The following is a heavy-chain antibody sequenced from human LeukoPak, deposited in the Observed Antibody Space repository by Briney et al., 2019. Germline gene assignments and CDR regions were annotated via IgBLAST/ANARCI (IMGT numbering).Heavy chain of an antibody. V-gene: IGHV4-59*01. D-gene: IGHD2-2*01. CDR1: GASLSLYY. J-gene: IGHJ6*03. CDR2: IYYSGST. CDR3: AREVGVPAAMGGYYYYMDV. Sequence: SETLSLTCTVSGASLSLYYWSWIRQPPGKGLEWIGYIYYSGSTNYNPSLKSRVTISVDTSKNQFSLKLSSVTAADTAVYYCAREVGVPAAMGGYYYYMDVWGKGTTVTVSS.